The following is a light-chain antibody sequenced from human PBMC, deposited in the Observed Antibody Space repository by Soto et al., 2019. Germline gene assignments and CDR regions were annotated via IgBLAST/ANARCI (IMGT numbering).Light chain of an antibody. V-gene: IGKV4-1*01. Sequence: DIVMTQSPDSLAVSLGERATINCKSSQSVLYISNNKNYLAWYQQKPGQPPKLLIYWASNRESGVPDRFSGSGSGTDFTLTISSLQAEDVAVYYCQQYYSTPPTFGQGTKLEIK. CDR3: QQYYSTPPT. J-gene: IGKJ2*01. CDR2: WAS. CDR1: QSVLYISNNKNY.